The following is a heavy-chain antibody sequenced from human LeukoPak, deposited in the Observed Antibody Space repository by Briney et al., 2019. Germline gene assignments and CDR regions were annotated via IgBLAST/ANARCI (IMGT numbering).Heavy chain of an antibody. D-gene: IGHD6-19*01. CDR3: ARDVFPVQQWLEFDY. J-gene: IGHJ4*02. CDR1: GYTFTAYY. V-gene: IGHV1-18*04. CDR2: ISAYNGNT. Sequence: GASVKVSCKASGYTFTAYYMHWVRQAPGQGLEWMGWISAYNGNTNYAQTLQGRVTMTTDTSTSTAYMELRSLRSDDTAVYYCARDVFPVQQWLEFDYWGQGTLVTVSS.